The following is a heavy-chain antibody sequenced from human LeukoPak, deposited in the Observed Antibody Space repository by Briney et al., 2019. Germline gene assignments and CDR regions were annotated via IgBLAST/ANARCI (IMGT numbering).Heavy chain of an antibody. V-gene: IGHV3-21*01. CDR1: GFTFSSYN. D-gene: IGHD6-19*01. Sequence: GGSLRLSCAASGFTFSSYNMNWVRQAPGKGLEWVSSITSDSRYMYYADSVKGRFTISRDNAKNSLYLQMNSLRAEDTAVYYCARGDSSGWYRVSQFDPWGQGTLVTVSS. CDR2: ITSDSRYM. CDR3: ARGDSSGWYRVSQFDP. J-gene: IGHJ5*02.